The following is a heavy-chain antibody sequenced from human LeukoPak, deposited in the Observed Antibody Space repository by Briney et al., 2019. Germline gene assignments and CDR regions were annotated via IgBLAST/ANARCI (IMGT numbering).Heavy chain of an antibody. CDR1: GYTSTGYY. CDR2: INPNSGGT. Sequence: GASVKVSCKASGYTSTGYYMHWVRQAPGQGLEWMGWINPNSGGTKFAQRFQGRVTMTRDTSISTAYMELSSLRSDDTAVYYCARDPYGSGSYSVGDYWGQGTLVTVSS. V-gene: IGHV1-2*02. CDR3: ARDPYGSGSYSVGDY. J-gene: IGHJ4*02. D-gene: IGHD3-10*01.